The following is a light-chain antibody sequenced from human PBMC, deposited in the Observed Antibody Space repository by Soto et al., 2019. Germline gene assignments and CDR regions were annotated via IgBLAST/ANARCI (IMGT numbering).Light chain of an antibody. CDR3: QQYNSYPLT. V-gene: IGKV1D-16*01. CDR1: QGISSW. Sequence: DIQMTQSPSTVSAYVGDRVTITCRASQGISSWLAWYQKKPGKAPNLLIYGASTLQSGVPSRFSGSGSGTEFTLTISSLQPDDFATYYCQQYNSYPLTFGGGTKVDIK. CDR2: GAS. J-gene: IGKJ4*01.